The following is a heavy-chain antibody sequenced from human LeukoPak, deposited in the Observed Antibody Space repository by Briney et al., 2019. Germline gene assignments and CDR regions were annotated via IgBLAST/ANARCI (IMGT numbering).Heavy chain of an antibody. CDR1: GGSISSSSYY. Sequence: PSETLSLTCTVSGGSISSSSYYWGWIRQPPGKGLEWIGSIYYSGSTYYNPSLKSRVTISVDKSKNQFSLKLSSVTAADTAVYYCAREPYSSGREYYFDYWGQGTLVTVSS. CDR2: IYYSGST. V-gene: IGHV4-39*07. J-gene: IGHJ4*02. D-gene: IGHD6-19*01. CDR3: AREPYSSGREYYFDY.